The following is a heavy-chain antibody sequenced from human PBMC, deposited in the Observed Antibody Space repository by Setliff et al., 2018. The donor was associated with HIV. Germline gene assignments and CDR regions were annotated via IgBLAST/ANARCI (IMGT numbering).Heavy chain of an antibody. CDR2: IYDSGHT. D-gene: IGHD5-12*01. CDR3: ARARGLQDSGYDYVLYYFDY. J-gene: IGHJ4*02. Sequence: TSETLSLTCAVSGYSISSGYYWGWIRQPPGKGLEWIGNIYDSGHTFYNPSLKSRVTISVDTSKNQFSLKLTSVTAADTAVYYCARARGLQDSGYDYVLYYFDYWGLGTLVTVSS. CDR1: GYSISSGYY. V-gene: IGHV4-38-2*01.